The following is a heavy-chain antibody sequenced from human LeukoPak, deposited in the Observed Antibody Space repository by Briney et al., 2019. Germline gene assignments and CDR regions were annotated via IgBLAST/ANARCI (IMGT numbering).Heavy chain of an antibody. CDR1: GGSISSYY. Sequence: SETLSLTCTVSGGSISSYYWSWIRQPPGKGLEWIGYIYYSGSTYYNPSLKSRVTISVDTSKNQFSLKLSSVTAADTAVYYCARVPTYSSSWSTFGPWGQGTLVTVSS. V-gene: IGHV4-59*12. CDR3: ARVPTYSSSWSTFGP. J-gene: IGHJ5*02. CDR2: IYYSGST. D-gene: IGHD6-13*01.